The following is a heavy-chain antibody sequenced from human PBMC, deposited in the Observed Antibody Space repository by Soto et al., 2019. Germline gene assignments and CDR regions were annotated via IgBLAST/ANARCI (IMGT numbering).Heavy chain of an antibody. D-gene: IGHD2-2*01. CDR1: GCTFSDAW. Sequence: RGSLRLSCAAAGCTFSDAWRNSVRQAPGKGLEWVGRIKSKTDGGTPDYAAPVKGRFAISRDDSKNMVYLQMNSLKTEDTGIYSCTTDSYSSILVVRFDYWGHGTLVTVSS. CDR2: IKSKTDGGTP. CDR3: TTDSYSSILVVRFDY. V-gene: IGHV3-15*07. J-gene: IGHJ4*01.